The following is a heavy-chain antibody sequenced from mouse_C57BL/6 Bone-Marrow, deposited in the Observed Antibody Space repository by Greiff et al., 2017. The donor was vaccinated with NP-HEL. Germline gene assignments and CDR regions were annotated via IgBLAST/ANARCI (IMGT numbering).Heavy chain of an antibody. J-gene: IGHJ3*01. CDR3: AKNPPSYDGYLAWFAY. CDR2: IWRGGST. V-gene: IGHV2-5*01. D-gene: IGHD2-3*01. Sequence: VKLQQSGPGLVQPSQSLSITCTVSGFSLTSYGVHWVRQSPGKGLEWLGVIWRGGSTDYNAAFMSRLSITKDNSKSQVFFKMNSLQADDTAIYYCAKNPPSYDGYLAWFAYWGQGTLVTVSA. CDR1: GFSLTSYG.